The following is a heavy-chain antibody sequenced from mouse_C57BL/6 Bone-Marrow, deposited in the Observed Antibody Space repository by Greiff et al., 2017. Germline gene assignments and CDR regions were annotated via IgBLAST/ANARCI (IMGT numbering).Heavy chain of an antibody. D-gene: IGHD2-4*01. CDR1: GYTFTSYW. V-gene: IGHV1-61*01. J-gene: IGHJ2*01. Sequence: VPLQQPGAALVRPGSSVQLSCKASGYTFTSYWMDWVKQRPGQGLEWIVNIYPSDSETHYNHKFKDKATLTVDKSSSTAYMQLSSLTSEDSAVYYCARRMTTNDYFDYWGQGTTLTV. CDR2: IYPSDSET. CDR3: ARRMTTNDYFDY.